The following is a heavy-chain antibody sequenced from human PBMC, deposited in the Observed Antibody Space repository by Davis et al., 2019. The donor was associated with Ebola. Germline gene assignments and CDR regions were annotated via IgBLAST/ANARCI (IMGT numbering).Heavy chain of an antibody. Sequence: GESLKISCAASGFTFSSYAMSWVRQAPGKGLEWVSAISGSGGSTYYADSVKGRFTISRDNSKNTLYLQMNSLRAEDTAVYYCAKDPLHSVVVPAAIRPFYDWGQGTLVTVSS. V-gene: IGHV3-23*01. J-gene: IGHJ4*02. CDR1: GFTFSSYA. CDR2: ISGSGGST. D-gene: IGHD2-2*02. CDR3: AKDPLHSVVVPAAIRPFYD.